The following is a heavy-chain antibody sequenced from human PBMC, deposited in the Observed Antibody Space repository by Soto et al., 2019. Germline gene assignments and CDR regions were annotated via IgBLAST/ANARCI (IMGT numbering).Heavy chain of an antibody. CDR1: GGTFSRSS. Sequence: QVHLVQSGAEVKKPGSSVKVSCRASGGTFSRSSIAWVRQAPGQGLEWMGGIAPLYGTANYAQRLQGRVTITAHESTGTDYMELSGMRAEDTAVYYCAREIRYYGSGIFDSWGQGTLVIVSA. CDR2: IAPLYGTA. J-gene: IGHJ4*02. V-gene: IGHV1-69*01. CDR3: AREIRYYGSGIFDS. D-gene: IGHD3-10*01.